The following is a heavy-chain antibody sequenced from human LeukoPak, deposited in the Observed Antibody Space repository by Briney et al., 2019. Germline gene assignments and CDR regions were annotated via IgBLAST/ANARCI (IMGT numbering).Heavy chain of an antibody. CDR3: EYCSGGSRY. CDR1: GGSISSYY. J-gene: IGHJ4*02. CDR2: IYYSGST. D-gene: IGHD2-15*01. Sequence: SETLSLTCTVSGGSISSYYWSWIRQPPGKGLEWIGYIYYSGSTNYNPSLKSRVTISVDTSKNQFSLKLSSVTAADTAVYYCEYCSGGSRYWGQGTLVTVSS. V-gene: IGHV4-59*01.